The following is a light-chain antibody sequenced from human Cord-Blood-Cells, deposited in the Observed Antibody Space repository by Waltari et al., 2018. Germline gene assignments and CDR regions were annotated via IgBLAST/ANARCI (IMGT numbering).Light chain of an antibody. V-gene: IGLV2-11*01. CDR2: DVS. CDR1: SSDVGGYNY. J-gene: IGLJ3*02. Sequence: QSALTQPRSVSGSPGQSVTISCTGTSSDVGGYNYVSWYQQPPGHAPKLMIYDVSKRPSGVPDRFSGSKSGNTASLTISGLQAEDEADYYCCSYAGSYTWVFGGGTKLTVL. CDR3: CSYAGSYTWV.